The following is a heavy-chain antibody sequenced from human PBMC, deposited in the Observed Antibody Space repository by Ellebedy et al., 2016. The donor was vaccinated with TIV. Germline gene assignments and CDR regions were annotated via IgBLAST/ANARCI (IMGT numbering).Heavy chain of an antibody. V-gene: IGHV3-7*04. D-gene: IGHD3-10*01. Sequence: GESLKISXAASGFTFSSYWMSWVRQAPGKGLEWVANIKQDGSEKYYVDSVKGRFTISRDNAKNSLYLQMNSLRAEDTAVYYCARSGPYYGSWSYSYYYYGMDVWGQGTTVTVSS. J-gene: IGHJ6*02. CDR3: ARSGPYYGSWSYSYYYYGMDV. CDR2: IKQDGSEK. CDR1: GFTFSSYW.